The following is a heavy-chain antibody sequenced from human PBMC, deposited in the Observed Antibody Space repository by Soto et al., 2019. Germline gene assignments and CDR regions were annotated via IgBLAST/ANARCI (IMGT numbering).Heavy chain of an antibody. CDR1: GFTFSKAW. Sequence: GGSLRLSCAVSGFTFSKAWMSWVRLAPGKGLEWVGRIKNKTGGGTTDYPAPVKGRFTISRDDSRNTLYLQMNSLKTEDTAVYYCTTDPYYDFWSGYYFDYWGQGTLVTVSS. V-gene: IGHV3-15*01. CDR3: TTDPYYDFWSGYYFDY. CDR2: IKNKTGGGTT. J-gene: IGHJ4*02. D-gene: IGHD3-3*01.